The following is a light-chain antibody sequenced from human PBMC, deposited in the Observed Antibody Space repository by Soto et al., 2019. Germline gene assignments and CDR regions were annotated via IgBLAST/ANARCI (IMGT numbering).Light chain of an antibody. J-gene: IGLJ1*01. Sequence: QLVLTQPPSVSGAPGQRVTISCTGSSSNIGAGYDVHWYQQLPGTAPKLLIYGNSNRPSGVPDRFSGSKSGTSASLAITGLQAEDEAYYSCQSYDSSLSGRYVFGPGTKLTVL. CDR2: GNS. V-gene: IGLV1-40*01. CDR3: QSYDSSLSGRYV. CDR1: SSNIGAGYD.